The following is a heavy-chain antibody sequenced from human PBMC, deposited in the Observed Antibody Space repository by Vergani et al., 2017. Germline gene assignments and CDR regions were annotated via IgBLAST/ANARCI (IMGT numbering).Heavy chain of an antibody. D-gene: IGHD6-19*01. J-gene: IGHJ4*02. CDR2: INPNSGGT. CDR3: RSGYSSGHAKYYFDY. CDR1: GYTFTGYY. Sequence: QVHLVQSGAEVKKPGASVKVSCKASGYTFTGYYMHWVRQAPGQGLEWMGWINPNSGGTNYAQKFQGRVTRTRDTSISTAYMELSRLRSDDTAVYYCRSGYSSGHAKYYFDYWGQGTLVTVSS. V-gene: IGHV1-2*02.